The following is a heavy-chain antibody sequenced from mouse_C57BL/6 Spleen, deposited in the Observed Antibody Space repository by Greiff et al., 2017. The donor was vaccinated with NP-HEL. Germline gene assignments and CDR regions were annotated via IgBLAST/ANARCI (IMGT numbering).Heavy chain of an antibody. V-gene: IGHV5-17*01. CDR3: ARGDYYGSSSPYFDY. Sequence: DVQLVESGGGLVKPGGSLKLSCAASGFTFSDYGMHWVRQAPEKGLEWVAYISSGSSTIYYADTVKGRFTISRDNAKNTLFLQMTSLRSEDTAMYYCARGDYYGSSSPYFDYWGQGTTLTVSS. J-gene: IGHJ2*01. CDR1: GFTFSDYG. D-gene: IGHD1-1*01. CDR2: ISSGSSTI.